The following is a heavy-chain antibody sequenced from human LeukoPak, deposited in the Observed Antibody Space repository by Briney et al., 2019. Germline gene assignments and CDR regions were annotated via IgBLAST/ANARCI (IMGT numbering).Heavy chain of an antibody. J-gene: IGHJ4*02. D-gene: IGHD6-13*01. CDR3: ARDKMQQSTEGSNFDH. Sequence: GGSLRLSCVASGFPFSSYGMHWVRQAPGKGLEWVAFIRYDGSKKYYADSVKGRFTISRDNSKNTLYLQMNSQRVEDTAVYYCARDKMQQSTEGSNFDHWGQGTLVTVSS. V-gene: IGHV3-30*02. CDR1: GFPFSSYG. CDR2: IRYDGSKK.